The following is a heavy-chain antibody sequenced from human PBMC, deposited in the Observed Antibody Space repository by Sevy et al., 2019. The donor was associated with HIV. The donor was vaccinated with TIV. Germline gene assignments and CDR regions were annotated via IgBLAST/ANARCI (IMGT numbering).Heavy chain of an antibody. J-gene: IGHJ4*02. CDR3: ARAGGSGSFDY. Sequence: SETLSLTCTVSGGSFSVGSYYWSWIRQPAGKGLEWIGRIYSGGSTNYNPSLKSRVTISLDRSKNQFSLGRSAVTAADTAVYYCARAGGSGSFDYWGQGTLVTVSS. V-gene: IGHV4-61*02. CDR1: GGSFSVGSYY. CDR2: IYSGGST. D-gene: IGHD3-10*01.